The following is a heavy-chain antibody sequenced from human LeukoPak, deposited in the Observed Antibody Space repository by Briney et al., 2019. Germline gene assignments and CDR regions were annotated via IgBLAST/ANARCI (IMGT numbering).Heavy chain of an antibody. J-gene: IGHJ6*03. V-gene: IGHV1-46*01. Sequence: ASVKVSCKASGYIFTSYYMHWVRQAPGQGLEWMGIINPSGGSTSYAQKFQGRVTMTRDTSISTAYMELSRLRSDDTAVYYCARRYVTGTYYYYMDVWGKGTTVTVS. D-gene: IGHD1-7*01. CDR2: INPSGGST. CDR3: ARRYVTGTYYYYMDV. CDR1: GYIFTSYY.